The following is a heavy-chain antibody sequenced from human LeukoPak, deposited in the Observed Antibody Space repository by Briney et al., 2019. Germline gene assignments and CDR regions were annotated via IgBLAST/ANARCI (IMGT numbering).Heavy chain of an antibody. D-gene: IGHD2-15*01. CDR2: IWYDGSNK. CDR3: ARAGVCSGGRCYKVEDYFDY. Sequence: PGRSLRLSCAASGFTFTNYGMHWVRQAPGKGLEWVAVIWYDGSNKYYADSVKGRFTISRDNSKNTLYLQMNSLRADDSAVYFCARAGVCSGGRCYKVEDYFDYWGQGALVTVSS. J-gene: IGHJ4*02. CDR1: GFTFTNYG. V-gene: IGHV3-33*01.